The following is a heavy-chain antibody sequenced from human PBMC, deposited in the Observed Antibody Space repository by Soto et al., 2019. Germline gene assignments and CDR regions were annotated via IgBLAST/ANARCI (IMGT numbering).Heavy chain of an antibody. CDR2: INAGNGNT. CDR3: ARDRVSVDIVVVPAAMSVWFDP. J-gene: IGHJ5*02. V-gene: IGHV1-3*01. CDR1: GYTFTSYA. Sequence: QVQLVQSGAEVKKPGASVKVSCKASGYTFTSYAMHWVRQAPGQRLEWMGWINAGNGNTKYSQKFQGRVTITRDTAASTAYMGLSSLRSEDTAVYYCARDRVSVDIVVVPAAMSVWFDPWGQGTLVTVSS. D-gene: IGHD2-2*03.